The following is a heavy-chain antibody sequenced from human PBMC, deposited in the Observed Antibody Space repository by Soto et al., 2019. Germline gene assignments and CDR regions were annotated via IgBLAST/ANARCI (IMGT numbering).Heavy chain of an antibody. D-gene: IGHD3-10*01. J-gene: IGHJ3*02. CDR2: ISGSGGST. CDR3: AKDWLAAKGVWFAFDI. V-gene: IGHV3-23*01. Sequence: GGSLRLSCAASGFTFSSYAMSWVRQAPGKGLEWVSAISGSGGSTYYADSVKGRFTISRDNSKNTLYLQMNSLRAEDTAVYYCAKDWLAAKGVWFAFDIWGQGTMVTVSS. CDR1: GFTFSSYA.